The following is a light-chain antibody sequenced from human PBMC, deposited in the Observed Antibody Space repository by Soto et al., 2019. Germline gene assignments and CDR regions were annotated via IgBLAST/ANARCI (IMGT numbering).Light chain of an antibody. CDR3: QQYNKWPPAYT. Sequence: EIVMTQSPATLSVSPRERATLSCRASQRISSNLAWYQQKPGQAPRLLIYGASTRATGIPERFSGSGSGTEFPLTISSLQSEDFAVYYCQQYNKWPPAYTFGQGTKVEIK. CDR2: GAS. CDR1: QRISSN. V-gene: IGKV3-15*01. J-gene: IGKJ2*01.